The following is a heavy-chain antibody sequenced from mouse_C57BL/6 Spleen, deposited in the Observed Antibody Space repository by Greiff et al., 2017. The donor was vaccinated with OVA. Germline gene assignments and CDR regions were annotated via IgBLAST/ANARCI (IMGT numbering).Heavy chain of an antibody. CDR1: GYSITSGYY. J-gene: IGHJ1*03. V-gene: IGHV3-6*01. Sequence: EVKLQESGPGLVKPSQSLSLTCSVTGYSITSGYYWNWLRQFPGNKLEWMGYISYDGSNNYNPSLKNRISITRDTSKNQFFLKLNSVTTEDTATYYCARDYYGSSPYWYFDVWGTGTTVTVSS. CDR2: ISYDGSN. CDR3: ARDYYGSSPYWYFDV. D-gene: IGHD1-1*01.